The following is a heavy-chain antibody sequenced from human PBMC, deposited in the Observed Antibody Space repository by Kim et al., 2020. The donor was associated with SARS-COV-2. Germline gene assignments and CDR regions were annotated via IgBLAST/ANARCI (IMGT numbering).Heavy chain of an antibody. V-gene: IGHV3-9*01. CDR3: VKDFFDSSAAFYL. Sequence: YVDSVEGRFTISRDNAKNSLFLQMNSLRAEDTALYYCVKDFFDSSAAFYLWGQGTLVTVSS. J-gene: IGHJ4*02. D-gene: IGHD3-22*01.